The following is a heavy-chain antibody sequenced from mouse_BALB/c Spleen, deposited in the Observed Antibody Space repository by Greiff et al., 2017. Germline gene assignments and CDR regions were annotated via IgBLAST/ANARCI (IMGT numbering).Heavy chain of an antibody. J-gene: IGHJ4*01. CDR1: GFTFSSFG. CDR2: ISSGSSTI. V-gene: IGHV5-17*02. CDR3: ARGAGGFPMDD. Sequence: EVKLMESGGGLVQPGGSRKLSCAASGFTFSSFGMHWVRQAPEKGLEWVAYISSGSSTIYYADTVKGRFTISRDNPKNTLFLQMTSLRSEDTAMYYCARGAGGFPMDDWGQGTSVTVSS.